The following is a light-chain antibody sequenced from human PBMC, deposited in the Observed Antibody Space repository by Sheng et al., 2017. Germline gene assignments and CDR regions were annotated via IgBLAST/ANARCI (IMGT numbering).Light chain of an antibody. J-gene: IGKJ3*01. CDR3: QQRSNWPPFT. CDR2: DAS. V-gene: IGKV3-11*01. Sequence: EIVLTQSPATLSLSPGERATLSCRASQSVGNLLAWYQQKPGQAPRLLIYDASNRAPGIPARFSGSGSGTDFTVTISSLEPEDFAVYYCQQRSNWPPFTFGPGTKVDIK. CDR1: QSVGNL.